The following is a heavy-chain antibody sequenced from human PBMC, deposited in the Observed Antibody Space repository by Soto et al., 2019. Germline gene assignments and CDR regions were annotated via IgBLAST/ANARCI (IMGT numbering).Heavy chain of an antibody. J-gene: IGHJ1*01. CDR3: AGGTYYYDRSGYPAY. V-gene: IGHV4-59*08. CDR2: IYYSGST. Sequence: SETLSLTCTVSGGSISSYYWSWIRQPPGKGLEWIGYIYYSGSTNYNPSLKSRVTISVDTSKNQFSLKLSSVTAADTAVYYCAGGTYYYDRSGYPAYSGQGTPDPVSS. D-gene: IGHD3-22*01. CDR1: GGSISSYY.